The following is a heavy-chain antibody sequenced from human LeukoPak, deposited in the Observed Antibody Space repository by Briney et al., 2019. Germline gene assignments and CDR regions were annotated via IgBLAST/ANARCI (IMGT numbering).Heavy chain of an antibody. D-gene: IGHD2-2*01. J-gene: IGHJ3*01. CDR3: ARCTASCYANAFDV. CDR1: GFTFNNNA. V-gene: IGHV3-23*01. Sequence: PGGSLRLSCAPSGFTFNNNAMSWVRQAPGKGLEWVSAINGGGDATEYADSVKGRFTISGDNSKNTLYLQMNSLRPDDTAVYYCARCTASCYANAFDVWGQGTLLTVSS. CDR2: INGGGDAT.